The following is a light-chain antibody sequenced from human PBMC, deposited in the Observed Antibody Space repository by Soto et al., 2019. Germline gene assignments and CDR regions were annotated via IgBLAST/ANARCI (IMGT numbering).Light chain of an antibody. CDR2: EAA. CDR3: QQTYNMPYT. CDR1: QTVNAY. V-gene: IGKV1-39*01. J-gene: IGKJ2*01. Sequence: DIQMTQSPSSLSASVGDRVTISCRASQTVNAYLNWYQQHSGKAPKALIYEAATLQSGVPSRFSGSGYGTDFTLTISNLQPEDFATYFCQQTYNMPYTFGQGTQ.